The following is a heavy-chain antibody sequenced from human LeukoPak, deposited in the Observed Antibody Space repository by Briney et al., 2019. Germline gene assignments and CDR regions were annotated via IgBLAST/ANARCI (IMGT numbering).Heavy chain of an antibody. V-gene: IGHV3-7*01. J-gene: IGHJ6*02. Sequence: GGSLRLSCAASGFTFSIFWMSWVRQTPGKGLEWVANINQNGTATYHVDSVKGRFTISRDNVKNTLFLQMSSPRVDDTAVFYCVRAGGPHTVDVWGQGTTVTVSS. CDR2: INQNGTAT. CDR3: VRAGGPHTVDV. D-gene: IGHD2-8*02. CDR1: GFTFSIFW.